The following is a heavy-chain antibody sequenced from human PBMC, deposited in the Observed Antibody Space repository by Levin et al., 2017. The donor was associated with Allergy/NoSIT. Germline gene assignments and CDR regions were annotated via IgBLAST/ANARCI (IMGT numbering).Heavy chain of an antibody. Sequence: TSETLSLTCSVSGVSITRSSDYWGWIRQPPGKGLEWIGSIHKTGSPYSNPSLKRRVTMSVDTSKNQFSLILSSVTAADTAVYYCARHLLGPGMDFDWLLHFDQWGRGTLVTVSS. CDR1: GVSITRSSDY. CDR2: IHKTGSP. V-gene: IGHV4-39*01. CDR3: ARHLLGPGMDFDWLLHFDQ. J-gene: IGHJ4*02. D-gene: IGHD3-9*01.